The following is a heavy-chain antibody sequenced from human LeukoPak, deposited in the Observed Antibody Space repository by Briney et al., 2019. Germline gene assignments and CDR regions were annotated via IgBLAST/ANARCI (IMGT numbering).Heavy chain of an antibody. CDR3: TRVGYIDEGIDY. Sequence: GGFLRLSCAASGFTFSSYAMSWVRQAPGKGLEWVANIKQDGSKKSYVDSVKGRFTISRDNAKNSLYLQMNSLRAEDTAIYYCTRVGYIDEGIDYWGQGTLVTVSS. CDR2: IKQDGSKK. J-gene: IGHJ4*02. CDR1: GFTFSSYA. V-gene: IGHV3-7*04. D-gene: IGHD5-24*01.